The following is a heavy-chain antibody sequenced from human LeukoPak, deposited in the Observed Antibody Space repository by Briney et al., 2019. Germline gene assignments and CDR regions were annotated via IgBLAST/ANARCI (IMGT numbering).Heavy chain of an antibody. J-gene: IGHJ4*02. CDR3: ARGKWGWLREFDY. D-gene: IGHD6-19*01. V-gene: IGHV4-34*01. Sequence: SETLSLTCTVSGGSISSYYWSWIRQPPGKGLEWIGEINHSGSTNYNPSLKSRVTISVDTSKNQFSLKLSSVTAADTAVYYCARGKWGWLREFDYWGQGTLVTVSS. CDR2: INHSGST. CDR1: GGSISSYY.